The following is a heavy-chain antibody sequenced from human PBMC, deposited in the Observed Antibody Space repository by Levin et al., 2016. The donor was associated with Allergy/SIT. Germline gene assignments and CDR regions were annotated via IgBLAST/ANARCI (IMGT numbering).Heavy chain of an antibody. CDR2: ISGSGGST. CDR3: ANPLGVAAPNRYYFDY. Sequence: GESLKISCAASGFTFSSYAMSWVRQAPGKGLEWVSVISGSGGSTYYADSVKGRFTISRDNSKNTLYLQMNSLRAEDTAVYYCANPLGVAAPNRYYFDYWGQGTLVTVSS. CDR1: GFTFSSYA. D-gene: IGHD2-15*01. J-gene: IGHJ4*02. V-gene: IGHV3-23*01.